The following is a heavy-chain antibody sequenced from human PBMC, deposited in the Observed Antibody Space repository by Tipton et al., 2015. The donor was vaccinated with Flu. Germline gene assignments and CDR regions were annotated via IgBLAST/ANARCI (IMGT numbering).Heavy chain of an antibody. CDR2: IKQDGSEK. V-gene: IGHV3-7*03. J-gene: IGHJ4*02. CDR3: ARDLWGEHPDY. CDR1: GFTFSSYW. D-gene: IGHD3-16*01. Sequence: GSLRLSCTASGFTFSSYWMSWVRQAPGKGLEWVANIKQDGSEKYYVDSVDSVKGRFTISRDNAKNSLYLQVNSLRAEDTAVYYCARDLWGEHPDYWGQGTLVTVSS.